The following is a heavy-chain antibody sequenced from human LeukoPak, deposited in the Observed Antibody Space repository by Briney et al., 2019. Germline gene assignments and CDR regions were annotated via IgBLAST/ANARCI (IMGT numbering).Heavy chain of an antibody. CDR2: IYTSGST. Sequence: SQTLSLTCTVSGDSISSGSYYWSWIRQPAGKGLEWIGRIYTSGSTNYNPSLKSRVTISVDTSKNQFSLKLSSVTAADTAVYYCARGRDYYDTGGYYYDYWGQGTLVTVSS. CDR1: GDSISSGSYY. V-gene: IGHV4-61*02. J-gene: IGHJ4*02. D-gene: IGHD3-22*01. CDR3: ARGRDYYDTGGYYYDY.